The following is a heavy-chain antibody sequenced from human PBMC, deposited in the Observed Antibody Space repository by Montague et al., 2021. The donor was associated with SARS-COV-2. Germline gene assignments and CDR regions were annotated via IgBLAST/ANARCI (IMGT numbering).Heavy chain of an antibody. CDR1: DVSLSSSTW. CDR3: ARGGLGNRGFDY. Sequence: SETLSLTCVVSDVSLSSSTWWSWVRQSPGKGLEWVGETYLNGFTXXNPXDKSRVTISLDDSRSQFSLRLTSVTAVDTAVYFCARGGLGNRGFDYWGQGALVTVSS. V-gene: IGHV4-4*02. CDR2: TYLNGFT. J-gene: IGHJ4*02. D-gene: IGHD3/OR15-3a*01.